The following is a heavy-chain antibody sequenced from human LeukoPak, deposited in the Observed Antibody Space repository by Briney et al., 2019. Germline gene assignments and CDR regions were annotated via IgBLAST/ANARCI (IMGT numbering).Heavy chain of an antibody. CDR3: ARHDSNRDYFQH. V-gene: IGHV4-59*08. J-gene: IGHJ1*01. CDR1: GGSISSYY. Sequence: SETLSLTCTVSGGSISSYYWSWIRQPPGKGLEWIGNIYYSGSTNYNPSLKSRVTISVDTSKNQFSLKLSSVTAADTAVYYRARHDSNRDYFQHWGQGTLVTVSS. CDR2: IYYSGST. D-gene: IGHD1-14*01.